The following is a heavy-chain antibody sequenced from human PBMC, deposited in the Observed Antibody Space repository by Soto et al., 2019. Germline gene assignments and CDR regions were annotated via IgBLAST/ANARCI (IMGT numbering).Heavy chain of an antibody. CDR2: ISYDGSNK. Sequence: ESGGGVVQPGRSLRLSCAASGFTFSSYAMHWVRQAPGKGLEWVAVISYDGSNKYYADSVKGRFTISRDNSKNTLYLQMNSLRAEDTAVYYCARDRILITIFGVVITRYYYYGMDVWGQGTTVTVSS. J-gene: IGHJ6*02. CDR1: GFTFSSYA. D-gene: IGHD3-3*01. V-gene: IGHV3-30-3*01. CDR3: ARDRILITIFGVVITRYYYYGMDV.